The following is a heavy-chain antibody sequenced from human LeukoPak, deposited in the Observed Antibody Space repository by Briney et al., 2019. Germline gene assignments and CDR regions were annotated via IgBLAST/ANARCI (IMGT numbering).Heavy chain of an antibody. CDR3: ASVWGSYRYHPLDY. J-gene: IGHJ4*02. CDR2: ITASSGRT. CDR1: GFPFSGCV. D-gene: IGHD3-16*02. V-gene: IGHV3-23*01. Sequence: PGGSLRLSCASSGFPFSGCVMSGVRPAPGQGLEWVAVITASSGRTYYADSVKGRFTISRDNSKNTLYLQMTSLRAEDTAVYYCASVWGSYRYHPLDYWGQGTLVTVSS.